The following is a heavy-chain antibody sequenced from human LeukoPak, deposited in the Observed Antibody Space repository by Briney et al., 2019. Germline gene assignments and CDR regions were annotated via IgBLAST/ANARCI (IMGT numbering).Heavy chain of an antibody. CDR2: VDPEDGET. J-gene: IGHJ3*02. Sequence: ASVKVSCKVSGYTFTDYYMHWVQQAPGKGLEWMGLVDPEDGETIYAEKFQGRVTITADTSTDTAYMGLSSLRSEDTAVYYCATAVSGSYRDAFDIWGQGTMVTVSS. V-gene: IGHV1-69-2*01. D-gene: IGHD1-26*01. CDR1: GYTFTDYY. CDR3: ATAVSGSYRDAFDI.